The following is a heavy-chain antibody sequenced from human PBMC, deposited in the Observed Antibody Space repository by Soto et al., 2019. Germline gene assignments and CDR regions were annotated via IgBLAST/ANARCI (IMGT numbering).Heavy chain of an antibody. CDR2: ISNSGSTI. J-gene: IGHJ5*02. V-gene: IGHV3-11*01. CDR1: GFSFSDYY. D-gene: IGHD3-10*01. CDR3: ARGAGTYYNRDWFDP. Sequence: QVQLVESGGGLVKPGGSLRLSCAASGFSFSDYYLTWIRQAPGKGLEWVSYISNSGSTILYADSVKGRFTISRDNAKNSLYLQMNNLRAEDTAVYYCARGAGTYYNRDWFDPWGQGTLVTVSS.